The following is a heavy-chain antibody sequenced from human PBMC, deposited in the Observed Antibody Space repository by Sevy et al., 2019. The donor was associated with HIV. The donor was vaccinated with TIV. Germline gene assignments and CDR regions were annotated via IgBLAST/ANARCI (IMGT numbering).Heavy chain of an antibody. Sequence: GGSLRLSCAASAFTLSRYSMNWVRQAPGKGLEWVSSISSSSNYIYYAASVKGRFTISRDNAKNSLYLQMTSLRAEDTAVYYCAREDYYVSGSYFFDSWGQGTLVTVSS. CDR3: AREDYYVSGSYFFDS. CDR1: AFTLSRYS. D-gene: IGHD3-22*01. CDR2: ISSSSNYI. J-gene: IGHJ4*02. V-gene: IGHV3-21*01.